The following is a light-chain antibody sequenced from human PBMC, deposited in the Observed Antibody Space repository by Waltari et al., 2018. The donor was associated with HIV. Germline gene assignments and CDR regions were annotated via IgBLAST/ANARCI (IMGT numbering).Light chain of an antibody. CDR1: RSNIESNY. CDR2: SNI. CDR3: AAWDDSLSGRV. J-gene: IGLJ2*01. Sequence: QSVLTQPPSASGTPGQTVTISCSGSRSNIESNYVNWFQQFPGTAPKLLIYSNIQRPSGVPARFSGSKSDTSASLAISGLRSEDEGIYYCAAWDDSLSGRVFGGGTKLTVL. V-gene: IGLV1-47*01.